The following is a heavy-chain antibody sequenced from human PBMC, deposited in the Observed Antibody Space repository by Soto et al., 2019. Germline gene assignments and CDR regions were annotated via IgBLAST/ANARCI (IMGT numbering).Heavy chain of an antibody. Sequence: ASVKVSCKASGYNFTMYAIYWVRQAPRQRLEWLGWINGGNDKTGYSQRFQGRLTITKKTSATTAFMELSSLRSEDTAVYYCARVGYVDREGFPRPYASRGLGTPVTV. V-gene: IGHV1-3*01. CDR3: ARVGYVDREGFPRPYAS. J-gene: IGHJ4*02. D-gene: IGHD2-2*01. CDR2: INGGNDKT. CDR1: GYNFTMYA.